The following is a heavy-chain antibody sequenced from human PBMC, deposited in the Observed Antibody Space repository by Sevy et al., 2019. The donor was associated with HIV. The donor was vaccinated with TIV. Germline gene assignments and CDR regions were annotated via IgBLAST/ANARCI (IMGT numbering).Heavy chain of an antibody. D-gene: IGHD1-1*01. CDR2: ISYDGNKK. CDR3: ARDGGWYNYAPSDY. CDR1: GFSFSSHG. J-gene: IGHJ4*02. V-gene: IGHV3-30*03. Sequence: GGSLRLSCAASGFSFSSHGMHWVRQAPGKGLEWQSVISYDGNKKYYANSVKGRFTISRENSKNTLYLQMNSLRPEDTAVYYCARDGGWYNYAPSDYWGQGTLVTVSS.